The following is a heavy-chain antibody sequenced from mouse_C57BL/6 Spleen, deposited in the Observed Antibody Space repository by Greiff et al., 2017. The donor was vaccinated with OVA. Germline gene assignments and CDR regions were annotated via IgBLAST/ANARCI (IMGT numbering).Heavy chain of an antibody. V-gene: IGHV1-22*01. J-gene: IGHJ4*01. CDR3: ARCGYSNWKCGAMDY. D-gene: IGHD2-5*01. Sequence: EVQLQQSGPELVKPGASVKLSCKASGYTFTDYNMHWVKQSHGKSLEWIGYINPNNGGTSYNQKFKGKATLTVNKSSSTAYMELRSLTSEDSAVYYSARCGYSNWKCGAMDYWGQGTTVTVSS. CDR1: GYTFTDYN. CDR2: INPNNGGT.